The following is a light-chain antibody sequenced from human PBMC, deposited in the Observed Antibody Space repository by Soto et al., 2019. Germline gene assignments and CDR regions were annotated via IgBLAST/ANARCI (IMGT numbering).Light chain of an antibody. CDR1: SSNIGAGYD. Sequence: QAVVTQPPSVSGAPGQRVTISCTGSSSNIGAGYDVHWYQQLPGTAPKLLIYGNNNRPSGAPDRFSGSKSGTSASLAITGLLPEDEADYYCQSHDTSLSGSRVFGTGTKLTVL. CDR3: QSHDTSLSGSRV. V-gene: IGLV1-40*01. J-gene: IGLJ1*01. CDR2: GNN.